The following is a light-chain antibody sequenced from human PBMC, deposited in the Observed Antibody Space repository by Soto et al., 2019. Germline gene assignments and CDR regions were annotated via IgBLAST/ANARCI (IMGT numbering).Light chain of an antibody. J-gene: IGLJ2*01. CDR3: SSFAGGGNPVL. CDR1: SSDVGGYNY. Sequence: QSALTQPPSASGSLGQSVTISCTGTSSDVGGYNYVSWHQQHPGKAPKLMIYEVTKRPSGLPDRFSGSKSGNTASLTVSGLQAEEEADYYCSSFAGGGNPVLFGGGTKLTVL. CDR2: EVT. V-gene: IGLV2-8*01.